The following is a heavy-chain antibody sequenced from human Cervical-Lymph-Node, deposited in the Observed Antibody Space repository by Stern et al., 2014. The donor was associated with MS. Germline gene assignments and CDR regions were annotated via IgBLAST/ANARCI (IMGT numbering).Heavy chain of an antibody. V-gene: IGHV4-34*01. CDR3: ASAGDGSSQHNWFDA. Sequence: HVQLQQWGAGPLKPSETLSLTCAVRGGSFSGTYWSWIRQPQGKGLEWIGATNHIGVPNYNRSPKSRVTLLRATSRNEFSLGLRSVTAADTAVYYCASAGDGSSQHNWFDAWGQGALVTVSS. J-gene: IGHJ5*02. D-gene: IGHD6-13*01. CDR2: TNHIGVP. CDR1: GGSFSGTY.